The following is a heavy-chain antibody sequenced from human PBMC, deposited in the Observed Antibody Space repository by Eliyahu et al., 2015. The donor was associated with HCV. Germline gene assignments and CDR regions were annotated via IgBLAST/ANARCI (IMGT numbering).Heavy chain of an antibody. CDR2: IYTSGST. V-gene: IGHV4-61*02. CDR3: ARGLARTYYYDSSGPSTHPYYFDY. CDR1: GGSISSGSYY. D-gene: IGHD3-22*01. J-gene: IGHJ4*02. Sequence: QVQLQESGPGLVKPSQTLSLTCTVSGGSISSGSYYWSWXRRPAGKGLEWIGRIYTSGSTNYNPSLKSRVTISVDTSKNQFSLKLSSVTAADTAVYYCARGLARTYYYDSSGPSTHPYYFDYWGQGTLVTVSS.